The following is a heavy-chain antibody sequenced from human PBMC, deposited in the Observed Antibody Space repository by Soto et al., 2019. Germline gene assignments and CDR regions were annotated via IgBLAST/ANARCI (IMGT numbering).Heavy chain of an antibody. CDR1: GYSFTSYW. V-gene: IGHV5-51*01. D-gene: IGHD3-9*01. Sequence: GESLKISCKGSGYSFTSYWIGWVRQMPGKGLEWMGIIYPGDSDTRYSPSFQGQVTISADKSISTAYLQWSSLKASDTAMYYCARSVRYFDWLPNCFDPWGQGTLLTVS. CDR3: ARSVRYFDWLPNCFDP. CDR2: IYPGDSDT. J-gene: IGHJ5*02.